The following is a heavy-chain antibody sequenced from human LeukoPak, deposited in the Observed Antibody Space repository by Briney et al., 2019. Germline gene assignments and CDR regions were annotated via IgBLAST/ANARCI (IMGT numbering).Heavy chain of an antibody. CDR2: INPTGGST. CDR1: GYTFPSYF. V-gene: IGHV1-46*01. J-gene: IGHJ4*02. Sequence: GASVKVSCKASGYTFPSYFMHWVRQAPGQGLEWMGIINPTGGSTTYAQKFQGRVTKTRDTSTSTVYMELSSLRSDDTAVYYCARDGDYYDSSGYPDYWGQGTLVTVSS. CDR3: ARDGDYYDSSGYPDY. D-gene: IGHD3-22*01.